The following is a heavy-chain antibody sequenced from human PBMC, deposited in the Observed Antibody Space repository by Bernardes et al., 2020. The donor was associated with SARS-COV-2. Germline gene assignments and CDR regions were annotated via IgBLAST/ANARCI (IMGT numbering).Heavy chain of an antibody. V-gene: IGHV1-69*13. CDR1: GGTFSTYG. CDR2: IIPIFGAT. J-gene: IGHJ6*02. CDR3: AKLGGRTSTRPLNRGTDYFYFYGMDV. D-gene: IGHD6-6*01. Sequence: SVKVSCKASGGTFSTYGISWVRQAPGQGLEWMGGIIPIFGATNYAQKFQGRVTITADESTGTAYMELSSLRSEDTAIYYCAKLGGRTSTRPLNRGTDYFYFYGMDVWGQGTTVTVSS.